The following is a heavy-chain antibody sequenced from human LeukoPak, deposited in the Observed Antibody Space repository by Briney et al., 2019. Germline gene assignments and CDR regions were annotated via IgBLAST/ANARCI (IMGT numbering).Heavy chain of an antibody. CDR3: VRDSFSGSSLDS. V-gene: IGHV3-20*04. CDR1: GFTFDEYG. Sequence: PGGSLRLSCAASGFTFDEYGMSWVRQAPGKGLEWVSSINWDGGSTAYADSVQGRFTISRDNAKNSLHLQMKSLRAENTALYFCVRDSFSGSSLDSWGQGTLVTVSS. CDR2: INWDGGST. J-gene: IGHJ4*02. D-gene: IGHD1-26*01.